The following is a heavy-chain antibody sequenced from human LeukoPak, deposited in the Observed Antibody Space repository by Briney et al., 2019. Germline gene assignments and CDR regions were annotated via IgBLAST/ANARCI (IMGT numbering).Heavy chain of an antibody. D-gene: IGHD3-22*01. Sequence: GASVKVSCKASGYTFTDYYMHWVRQAPGQGLEWMGWINPSSGGTNYAQKFQGRVTVTRDRSISTAYMDLSRLRSDDTAVYYCARAGVWDYSDSSGYHNAAFDIWGQGTMVTVSS. CDR1: GYTFTDYY. V-gene: IGHV1-2*02. J-gene: IGHJ3*02. CDR2: INPSSGGT. CDR3: ARAGVWDYSDSSGYHNAAFDI.